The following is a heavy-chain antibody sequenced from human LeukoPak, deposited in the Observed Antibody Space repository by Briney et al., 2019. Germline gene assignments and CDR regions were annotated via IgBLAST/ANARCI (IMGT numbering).Heavy chain of an antibody. CDR3: AKEASGCSDY. J-gene: IGHJ4*02. D-gene: IGHD6-19*01. V-gene: IGHV1-2*02. CDR2: INPNSGGT. CDR1: GYTFTDYY. Sequence: PVASVKVSCKASGYTFTDYYMHWVRQAPGQGLEWMGWINPNSGGTNYAQNFQGRVTMTRDTSISTAYMELSGLRSDDTAVYYCAKEASGCSDYWGQGTLVTVSS.